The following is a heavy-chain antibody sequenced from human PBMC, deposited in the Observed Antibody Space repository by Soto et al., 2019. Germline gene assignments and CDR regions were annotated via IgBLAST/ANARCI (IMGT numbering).Heavy chain of an antibody. V-gene: IGHV3-23*01. J-gene: IGHJ6*02. CDR3: AKDQNCSGGSCYCYYYYYCMDV. Sequence: LRLSCAASGFTFSSYAMSWVRQAPGKGLEWVSAISGSGGSTYYADSVKGRFTISRDNAKNTLYLQMNSLRAEDTAVYYCAKDQNCSGGSCYCYYYYYCMDVWGQGTTVTVSS. CDR1: GFTFSSYA. CDR2: ISGSGGST. D-gene: IGHD2-15*01.